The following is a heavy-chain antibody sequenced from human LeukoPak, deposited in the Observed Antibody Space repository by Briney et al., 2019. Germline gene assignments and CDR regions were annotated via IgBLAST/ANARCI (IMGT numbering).Heavy chain of an antibody. V-gene: IGHV4-39*01. J-gene: IGHJ4*02. CDR2: FYYSGST. Sequence: SETLSLTCTASGGSISNNSYYWGWIRQPPGRGLEWIGSFYYSGSTYYNPSLKSRVTISVDPSKNQFSLKVTSVTAADTAVYYCARLSSGWYDTDYWGQGTLVTVSS. D-gene: IGHD6-19*01. CDR3: ARLSSGWYDTDY. CDR1: GGSISNNSYY.